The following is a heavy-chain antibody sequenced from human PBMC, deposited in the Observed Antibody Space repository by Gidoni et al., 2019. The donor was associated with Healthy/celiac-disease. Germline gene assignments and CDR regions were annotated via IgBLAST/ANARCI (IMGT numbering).Heavy chain of an antibody. CDR3: AREGGWLRWNLPVDY. D-gene: IGHD4-17*01. CDR1: GFTFSSYG. Sequence: QVQLVESGGGVVQPGRSLRLSCAASGFTFSSYGMHWVRQAPGKGLGWVAVIWYDGSNKYYADSVKGRFTISRDNSKNTLYLQMNSLRAEDTAVYYCAREGGWLRWNLPVDYWGQGTLVTVSS. CDR2: IWYDGSNK. V-gene: IGHV3-33*01. J-gene: IGHJ4*02.